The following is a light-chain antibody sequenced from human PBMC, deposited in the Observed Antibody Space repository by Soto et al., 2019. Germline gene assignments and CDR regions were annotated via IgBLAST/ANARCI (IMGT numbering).Light chain of an antibody. CDR3: RQYGRSFRYT. J-gene: IGKJ2*01. CDR2: GAS. V-gene: IGKV3-20*01. CDR1: QSVNGNY. Sequence: EIVLTQSPGTLSLSPGERATLSCRASQSVNGNYLTWYQQKPGQAPRLLIYGASSRATGIPDRFSGSGSGTDFTLTISRLAPEDFAVYYCRQYGRSFRYTFGQGTKLEIK.